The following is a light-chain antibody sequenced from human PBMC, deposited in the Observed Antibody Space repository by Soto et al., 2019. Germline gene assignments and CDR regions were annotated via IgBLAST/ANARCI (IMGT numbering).Light chain of an antibody. Sequence: QSALTQPASVSGSPGQSIIISCTGTSSDVGDYNFVSWYQQHPGKAPKLMIYEVSNRPSGISDRFSGFKSANTAYLTISGVQPEDEADYHCSSYTTIKTVVFGGGTKVTVL. CDR1: SSDVGDYNF. CDR3: SSYTTIKTVV. CDR2: EVS. V-gene: IGLV2-14*01. J-gene: IGLJ2*01.